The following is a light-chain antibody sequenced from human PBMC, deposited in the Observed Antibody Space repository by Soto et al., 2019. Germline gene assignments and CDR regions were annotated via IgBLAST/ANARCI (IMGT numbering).Light chain of an antibody. CDR3: CSYAGNKTVV. CDR2: GNS. V-gene: IGLV1-40*01. CDR1: SSNIGAGYD. J-gene: IGLJ3*02. Sequence: QSVLTQPPSVSGAPGQRVTISCTGSSSNIGAGYDVHWYQQLPGTAPKLLIYGNSNRPSGVPDRFSGSKSGNTASLTISGLQAEDEAVYFCCSYAGNKTVVFGGGTKLTVL.